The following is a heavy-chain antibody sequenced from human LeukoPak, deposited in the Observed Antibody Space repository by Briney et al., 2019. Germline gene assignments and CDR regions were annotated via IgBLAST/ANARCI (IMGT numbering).Heavy chain of an antibody. Sequence: GGSLRLSCAASGFTFSSYGMHWVRRAPGKGLEWVAVIWYDGSNKYYADSVKARFTISRDNSKNTLYLQMNSLRAEDTAVYYCARGEYYDSSGCDYWGQGTLVTVSS. CDR3: ARGEYYDSSGCDY. J-gene: IGHJ4*02. CDR1: GFTFSSYG. D-gene: IGHD3-22*01. CDR2: IWYDGSNK. V-gene: IGHV3-33*01.